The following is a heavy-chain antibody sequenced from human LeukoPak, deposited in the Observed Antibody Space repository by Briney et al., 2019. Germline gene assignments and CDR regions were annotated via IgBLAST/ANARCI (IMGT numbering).Heavy chain of an antibody. CDR2: VSAYNGNT. Sequence: ASVKVSCKASGYTFTSYGISWVRQAPGQGLEWMGWVSAYNGNTNYAQKLQGRVTMTTDTSTSTAYMELRSLRSDDTAVYYCARLYSSGWLGSQDYWGQGTLVTVSS. CDR1: GYTFTSYG. D-gene: IGHD6-19*01. V-gene: IGHV1-18*01. J-gene: IGHJ4*02. CDR3: ARLYSSGWLGSQDY.